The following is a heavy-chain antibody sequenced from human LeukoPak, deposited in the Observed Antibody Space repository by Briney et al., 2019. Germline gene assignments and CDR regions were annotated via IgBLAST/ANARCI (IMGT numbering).Heavy chain of an antibody. D-gene: IGHD2-2*01. CDR1: GFTFSSYA. J-gene: IGHJ6*04. CDR2: ISYDGSNK. CDR3: ARDQISPDIVVAPAAMGMDV. V-gene: IGHV3-30*04. Sequence: GGSLRLSCAASGFTFSSYAMHWVRQAPGKGLEWVAVISYDGSNKYYADSVKGRFTISRDNSKNTLCLQMNSLRAEDTAVYYCARDQISPDIVVAPAAMGMDVWGKGTTVTVSS.